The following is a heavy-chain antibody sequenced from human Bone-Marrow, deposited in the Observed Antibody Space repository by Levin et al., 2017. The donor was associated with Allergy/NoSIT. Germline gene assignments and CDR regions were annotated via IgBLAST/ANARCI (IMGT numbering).Heavy chain of an antibody. D-gene: IGHD5-18*01. CDR3: ARGGGNTSGYFGVDYDYGLAV. CDR2: TFYGGST. Sequence: SETLSLTCSVSGGPISRNDYYWSWIRQPPGKGLEWIGYTFYGGSTFSNPSLKSRLTISVDAAKTQFFLKLSSVTAADTAVYYCARGGGNTSGYFGVDYDYGLAVWGQGTTVTVSS. CDR1: GGPISRNDYY. J-gene: IGHJ6*02. V-gene: IGHV4-30-4*01.